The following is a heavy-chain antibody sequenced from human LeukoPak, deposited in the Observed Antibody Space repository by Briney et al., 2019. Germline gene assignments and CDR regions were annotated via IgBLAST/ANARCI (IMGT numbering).Heavy chain of an antibody. D-gene: IGHD6-13*01. Sequence: PGGSLRLSCAASGFTFSSYAMSWVRQAPGKGLEWVANIKQDGSEKYYVDSVKGRFTISRDNAKNSLYLQMNSLRAEDTAVYYCARDPGQQLFYYYGMDVWGQGTTVTVSS. CDR1: GFTFSSYA. J-gene: IGHJ6*02. CDR2: IKQDGSEK. V-gene: IGHV3-7*01. CDR3: ARDPGQQLFYYYGMDV.